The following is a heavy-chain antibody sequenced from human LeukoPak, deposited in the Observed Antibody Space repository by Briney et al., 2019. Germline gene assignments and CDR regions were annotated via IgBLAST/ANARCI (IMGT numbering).Heavy chain of an antibody. CDR1: GGSISSGGYY. V-gene: IGHV4-31*03. CDR3: ARGRFRSADAFDI. CDR2: IYYSGST. J-gene: IGHJ3*02. D-gene: IGHD3-16*01. Sequence: PSETLSLTCTVSGGSISSGGYYWSWIRQHPGKGLEWIGYIYYSGSTYYNPSLKSRVTISVDTSKNQFSLKLSSVTAADTAVYYCARGRFRSADAFDIWGQGTMVTVSS.